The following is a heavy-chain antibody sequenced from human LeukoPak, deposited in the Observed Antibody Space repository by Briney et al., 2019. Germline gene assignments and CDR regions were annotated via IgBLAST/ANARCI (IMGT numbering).Heavy chain of an antibody. CDR3: AKGYYDILTDYFHNWFNP. CDR1: GFKFSDHY. D-gene: IGHD3-9*01. J-gene: IGHJ5*02. CDR2: ISGRGGST. Sequence: GGSLRLSCAASGFKFSDHYIDWVRQAPGVGLEWVSTISGRGGSTFYADSVKGRFTISRDNSKNTLYLQMNSLRADDTAVYYCAKGYYDILTDYFHNWFNPWGQGTLVIVSS. V-gene: IGHV3-23*01.